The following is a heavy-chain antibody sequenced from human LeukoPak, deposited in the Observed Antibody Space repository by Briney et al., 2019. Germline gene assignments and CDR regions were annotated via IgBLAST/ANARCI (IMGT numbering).Heavy chain of an antibody. CDR1: GGSVSSGSYY. J-gene: IGHJ4*02. D-gene: IGHD4-17*01. CDR3: ARWESGEHGDYGGLWYFDY. CDR2: IYYSGST. Sequence: SETLSLTCTVSGGSVSSGSYYWSWIRQPPGKGLEWIGYIYYSGSTNYNPSLKSRVTISVDTSKNQFSLKLSSVTAADTAVYYCARWESGEHGDYGGLWYFDYWGQGTLVTVSS. V-gene: IGHV4-61*01.